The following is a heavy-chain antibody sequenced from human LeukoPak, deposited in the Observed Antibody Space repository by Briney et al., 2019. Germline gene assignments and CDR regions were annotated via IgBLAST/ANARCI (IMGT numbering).Heavy chain of an antibody. CDR3: ARAHVDDVEMVYAIRAFDI. CDR1: GGSNRSGGYY. J-gene: IGHJ3*02. Sequence: SQTLSLTCTVSGGSNRSGGYYWSWIRQHPGKGLEWYGYIYYSGISKYNPSLNSRVTISVDTSKNQFSLKLRPVTAADTAVYYCARAHVDDVEMVYAIRAFDIWGQGTLVTVSS. V-gene: IGHV4-31*03. D-gene: IGHD2-8*01. CDR2: IYYSGIS.